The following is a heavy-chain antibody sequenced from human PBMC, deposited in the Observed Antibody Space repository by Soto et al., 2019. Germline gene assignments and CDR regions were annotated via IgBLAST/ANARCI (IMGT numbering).Heavy chain of an antibody. D-gene: IGHD3-3*01. Sequence: SVKVSCKASGGTFSSYTISWVRQAPGQGLEWMGRIIPILGIANYAQKFQGRVTITADKSTSTAYMELSSLRSEDTAVYYCARCSYDFWSGYRRIEYMEVWGKGTTVTVSS. V-gene: IGHV1-69*02. CDR3: ARCSYDFWSGYRRIEYMEV. CDR2: IIPILGIA. CDR1: GGTFSSYT. J-gene: IGHJ6*03.